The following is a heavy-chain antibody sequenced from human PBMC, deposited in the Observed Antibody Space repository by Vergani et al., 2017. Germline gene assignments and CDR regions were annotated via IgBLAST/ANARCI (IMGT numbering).Heavy chain of an antibody. CDR2: ISWNSGSI. D-gene: IGHD1-14*01. CDR3: ARGNHGILDY. CDR1: GFTFDDYA. J-gene: IGHJ4*02. V-gene: IGHV3-9*01. Sequence: EVQLVESGGGLVQPGRSLRLSCAASGFTFDDYAMHWVRQAPGKGLEWVSGISWNSGSIGYADSVKGRFTISRDNAKNSLYLQMNSLRAEDTAVYYCARGNHGILDYWGQGTLVTVSS.